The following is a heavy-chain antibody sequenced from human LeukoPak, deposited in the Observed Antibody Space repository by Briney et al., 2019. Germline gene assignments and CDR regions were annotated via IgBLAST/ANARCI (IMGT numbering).Heavy chain of an antibody. CDR3: ARATRGFDY. CDR2: IATDATSE. Sequence: GRSLRLSCEGSGFTFSSYGMHWVRQAPGKGLEWVAVIATDATSEYYADSVKGRFSISRDNSKNTFYLQMNSLRVDDTAVYYCARATRGFDYWGRGTRVTVSA. J-gene: IGHJ4*02. V-gene: IGHV3-30*03. D-gene: IGHD5-12*01. CDR1: GFTFSSYG.